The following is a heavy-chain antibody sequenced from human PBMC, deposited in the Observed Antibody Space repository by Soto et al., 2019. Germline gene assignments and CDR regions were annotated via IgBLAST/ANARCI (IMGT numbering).Heavy chain of an antibody. CDR3: ARASAYTAADFDY. CDR1: GGSIRSGDYY. J-gene: IGHJ4*02. V-gene: IGHV4-30-4*01. CDR2: IFYSGNT. D-gene: IGHD2-15*01. Sequence: QVQLQESGPGLVKPSQTLSLTCTVSGGSIRSGDYYWCWIRQPPGKGLEWIGNIFYSGNTHYNPAXXXRXAISVDTSKNQFSLKLTSVTVADTAVYYCARASAYTAADFDYWGQGTLVTVSS.